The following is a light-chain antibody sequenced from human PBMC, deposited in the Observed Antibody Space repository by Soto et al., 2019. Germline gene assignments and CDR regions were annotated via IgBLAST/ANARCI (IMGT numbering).Light chain of an antibody. V-gene: IGKV4-1*01. Sequence: DIVMTQSPDSLAVSLGERATINCKSSQSGLYSSNTKNYLAWYQQRPGQPPQLLIYWASTRASRVPDRCTGSGSGTDFALTISSLQAEDGAVYYCQEYYSIPFTFGPGTKVHIK. CDR2: WAS. CDR1: QSGLYSSNTKNY. J-gene: IGKJ3*01. CDR3: QEYYSIPFT.